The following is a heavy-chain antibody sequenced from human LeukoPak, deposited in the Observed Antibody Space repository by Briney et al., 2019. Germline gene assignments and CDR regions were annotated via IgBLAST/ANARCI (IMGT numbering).Heavy chain of an antibody. J-gene: IGHJ4*02. CDR1: GGSISRSSYY. CDR2: ASYSGNT. CDR3: ARAGGYNPYFDY. D-gene: IGHD5-24*01. Sequence: PSETLSLTCTVSGGSISRSSYYWGWIRQTPGMGLEWIGSASYSGNTDYNPSLKSRVTISVDRSKNQFSLKLSSVTAADTAVYYCARAGGYNPYFDYWGQGTLVTVSS. V-gene: IGHV4-39*07.